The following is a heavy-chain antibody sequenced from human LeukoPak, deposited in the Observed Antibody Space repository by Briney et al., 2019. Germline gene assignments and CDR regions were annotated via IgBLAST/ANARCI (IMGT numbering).Heavy chain of an antibody. Sequence: SETLSPTCAVYGGSFSGYYWSWIRQPPGKGLEWIGEINHSGSTNYNPSLKSRVTISVDTSKNQFSLKLSSVTAADTAVYYCASSWYNWNYWGQGTLVTVSS. D-gene: IGHD1-20*01. CDR1: GGSFSGYY. CDR2: INHSGST. CDR3: ASSWYNWNY. V-gene: IGHV4-34*01. J-gene: IGHJ4*02.